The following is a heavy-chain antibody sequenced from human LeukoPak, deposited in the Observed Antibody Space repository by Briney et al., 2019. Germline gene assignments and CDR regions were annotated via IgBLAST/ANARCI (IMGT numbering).Heavy chain of an antibody. V-gene: IGHV4-34*01. CDR1: GGSFSGYY. Sequence: SGTLSLTCAVSGGSFSGYYWSWIRQPPGKGLEWIGEISHSGSTNYSPSLKSRVTISVDTSKNQFSLNLSSVTAADTAVYYCARALVRATMVWYFDLWGRGTLVTVSS. CDR3: ARALVRATMVWYFDL. D-gene: IGHD5-12*01. CDR2: ISHSGST. J-gene: IGHJ2*01.